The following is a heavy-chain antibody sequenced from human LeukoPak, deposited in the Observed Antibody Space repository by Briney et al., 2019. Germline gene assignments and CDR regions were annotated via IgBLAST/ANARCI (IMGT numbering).Heavy chain of an antibody. D-gene: IGHD5-24*01. CDR3: ARGSGGWLQLWAFDI. V-gene: IGHV4-59*08. CDR1: GGSISSYY. Sequence: PSETLSLTCTVSGGSISSYYWNWIRQPPGKGLEWIGYIFYSGITNYNPSLKSRVTISVDTSKNQFSLKLSSVTAADTAVYHCARGSGGWLQLWAFDIWGQGTMVTVSS. J-gene: IGHJ3*02. CDR2: IFYSGIT.